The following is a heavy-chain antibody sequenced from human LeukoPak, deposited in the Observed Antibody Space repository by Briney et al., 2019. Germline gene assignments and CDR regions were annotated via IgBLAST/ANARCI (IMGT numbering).Heavy chain of an antibody. V-gene: IGHV4-4*07. D-gene: IGHD3-10*01. CDR2: IYISGNT. J-gene: IGHJ3*02. Sequence: SETLSLTCTVSGGSISSYYWSWIRQPAGKGLEWIGRIYISGNTDYNPSLKSRVTMSVATSKNQFSLKLNSVTAADTAVYYCARDRREGSGLGEPRTFDMWGQGTMVTVSS. CDR1: GGSISSYY. CDR3: ARDRREGSGLGEPRTFDM.